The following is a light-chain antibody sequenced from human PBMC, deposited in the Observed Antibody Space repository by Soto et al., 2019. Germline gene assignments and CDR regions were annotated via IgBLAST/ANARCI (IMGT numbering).Light chain of an antibody. V-gene: IGKV4-1*01. CDR1: QSVLYSSNNKNY. Sequence: DIVMTQSPDSLAVSLGERATINCKSSQSVLYSSNNKNYLAWYQKRPGQPPKLLIYWASTRESGVPDRFSGSGSGTDFTLTITSLQAEDVAVYYRQQYESTPPTFGQGTKLEIK. J-gene: IGKJ2*01. CDR3: QQYESTPPT. CDR2: WAS.